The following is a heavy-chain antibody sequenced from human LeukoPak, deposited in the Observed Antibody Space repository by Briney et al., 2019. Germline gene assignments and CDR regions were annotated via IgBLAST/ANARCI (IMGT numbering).Heavy chain of an antibody. CDR2: IYPGDSDT. Sequence: GESLKISCKGSGYSFTSYWIGWVRQMPGKGLEWMGIIYPGDSDTRYSPSFQGQVTISADKSISTAYLQWSSLKASDTAMYYCARTYRRGCGSYLQNAFDIWGQGTMVTVSS. CDR1: GYSFTSYW. J-gene: IGHJ3*02. CDR3: ARTYRRGCGSYLQNAFDI. V-gene: IGHV5-51*01. D-gene: IGHD1-26*01.